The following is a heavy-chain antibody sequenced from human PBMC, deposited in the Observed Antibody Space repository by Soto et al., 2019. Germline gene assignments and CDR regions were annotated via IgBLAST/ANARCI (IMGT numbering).Heavy chain of an antibody. Sequence: PSETLSLTCTVSGGSISSYYWSWIRQPPGKGLEWIGSIYYSGSTYYNPSLKSRVTISVDTSKNQFSLKLSSVTAADTAVYYCARLRITMVRGVIITSPGYYYYMDVWGKGTTVTVSS. CDR2: IYYSGST. CDR1: GGSISSYY. V-gene: IGHV4-39*01. J-gene: IGHJ6*03. D-gene: IGHD3-10*01. CDR3: ARLRITMVRGVIITSPGYYYYMDV.